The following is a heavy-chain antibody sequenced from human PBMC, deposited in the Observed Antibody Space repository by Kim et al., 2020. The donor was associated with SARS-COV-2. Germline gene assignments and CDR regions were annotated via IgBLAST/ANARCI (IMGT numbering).Heavy chain of an antibody. V-gene: IGHV1-18*01. CDR1: GYTFTSYG. CDR2: ISAYNGNT. J-gene: IGHJ3*02. Sequence: ASVKVSCKASGYTFTSYGISWVRQAPGQGLERMGWISAYNGNTNYAQKLQGRVTMTTDTSTSTAYMELRSVRSDDTAVYYCAREGEALEAFDIWGQGTMGTVSS. CDR3: AREGEALEAFDI.